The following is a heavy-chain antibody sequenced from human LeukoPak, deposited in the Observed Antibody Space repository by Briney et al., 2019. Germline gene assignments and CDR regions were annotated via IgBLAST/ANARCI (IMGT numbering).Heavy chain of an antibody. V-gene: IGHV3-48*01. J-gene: IGHJ4*02. CDR1: GFTFSNYG. CDR2: ISSSGSAK. D-gene: IGHD5-12*01. CDR3: AKSYNGYESKPDY. Sequence: GGSLRLSCAASGFTFSNYGLNWVRQAPGKGLEWVSHISSSGSAKYYADSAKGRFTISRDNAKNSLYLQMNSLRAEDTAVYYCAKSYNGYESKPDYWGQGTLVTVSS.